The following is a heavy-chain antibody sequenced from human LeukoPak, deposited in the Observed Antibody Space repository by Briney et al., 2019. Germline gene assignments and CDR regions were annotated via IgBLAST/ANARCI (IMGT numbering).Heavy chain of an antibody. Sequence: ASVKVSCKASGYTFTGYFMHWVRQAPGQGLEWMGWINPNSGGTNYAQKFQGRVTMTRDTSISTAYMELSRLRSDDTAVYYCARDRGSGSSADYWGQGTLVTVSS. D-gene: IGHD3-10*01. CDR1: GYTFTGYF. V-gene: IGHV1-2*02. CDR2: INPNSGGT. CDR3: ARDRGSGSSADY. J-gene: IGHJ4*02.